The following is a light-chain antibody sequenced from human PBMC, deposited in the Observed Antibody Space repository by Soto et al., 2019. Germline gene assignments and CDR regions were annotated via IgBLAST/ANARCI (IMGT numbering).Light chain of an antibody. J-gene: IGKJ4*01. CDR3: QEYHSSSRLA. V-gene: IGKV1-5*01. Sequence: DIQMTQSPSTLSASVGDRVTITCRASQSISYWLAWYQQKPGKAPNLLIYDASSLENGVPSRFSGSGSGTEFTLTISSLQPDDFATYYCQEYHSSSRLAFGAGTKVEIK. CDR1: QSISYW. CDR2: DAS.